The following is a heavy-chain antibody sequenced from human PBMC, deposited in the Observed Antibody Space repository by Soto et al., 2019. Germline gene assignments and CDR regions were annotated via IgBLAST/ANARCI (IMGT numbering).Heavy chain of an antibody. CDR3: AKELVNSGWTYLDY. CDR2: ISDSGGRT. J-gene: IGHJ4*02. Sequence: GGSLRLSCAASGFTFNTYAMSWVRQAPGKGLEWVSAISDSGGRTYYADSVKGRFTISRDNSKNTLYLQMNSLRAEDTAVYFCAKELVNSGWTYLDYWGQGTMVTVSS. D-gene: IGHD6-19*01. CDR1: GFTFNTYA. V-gene: IGHV3-23*01.